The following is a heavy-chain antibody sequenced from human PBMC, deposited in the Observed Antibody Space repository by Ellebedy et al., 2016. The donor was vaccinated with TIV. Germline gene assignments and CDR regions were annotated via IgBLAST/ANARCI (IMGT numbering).Heavy chain of an antibody. Sequence: PGGSLRLSCAAWGFSFSNFWMSWVRQAPGKGLEWVAHIKTDGSETYYVDSWKGRFTISRENANNALFLQMDGLRVDDSAVYYCVGFGVFNLWGQGAPVTVSS. CDR3: VGFGVFNL. V-gene: IGHV3-7*01. D-gene: IGHD3-3*01. CDR1: GFSFSNFW. CDR2: IKTDGSET. J-gene: IGHJ5*02.